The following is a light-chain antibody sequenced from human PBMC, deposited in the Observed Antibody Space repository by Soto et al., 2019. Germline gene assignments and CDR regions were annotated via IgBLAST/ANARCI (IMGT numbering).Light chain of an antibody. CDR3: QQDGTSPIT. V-gene: IGKV3-20*01. Sequence: VLLTQSPGTLSCYPVKIATLSCIASQSVSSSYLAWYQQKLGQAPRLLIYGASNRATGIPDRFSGSGSVTDFTLTISRLEPEDFAVYYCQQDGTSPITFGQGARLEIK. CDR2: GAS. CDR1: QSVSSSY. J-gene: IGKJ5*01.